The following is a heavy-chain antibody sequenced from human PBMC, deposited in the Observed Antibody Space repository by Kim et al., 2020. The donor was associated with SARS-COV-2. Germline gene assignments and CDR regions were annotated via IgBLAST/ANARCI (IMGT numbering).Heavy chain of an antibody. D-gene: IGHD3-10*01. CDR1: GYSFTSYW. CDR2: IDPSDSYT. J-gene: IGHJ4*02. CDR3: ARGPWVRRFGGLEYDY. Sequence: GESLKISCKGSGYSFTSYWISWVRQMPGKGLEWMGRIDPSDSYTNYSPSFQGHVTISADKSISTAYLQWSSLKASDTAMYYCARGPWVRRFGGLEYDYWGQGTLVTVSS. V-gene: IGHV5-10-1*01.